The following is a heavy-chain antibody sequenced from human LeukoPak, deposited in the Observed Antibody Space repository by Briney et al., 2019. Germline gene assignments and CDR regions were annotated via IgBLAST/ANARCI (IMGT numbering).Heavy chain of an antibody. J-gene: IGHJ6*02. V-gene: IGHV1-18*01. CDR1: GYTFTSYA. CDR2: ISAYNGNT. D-gene: IGHD2-8*01. CDR3: ARAPGDIVLMVYARTYYYYGMDV. Sequence: GASVKVSCKASGYTFTSYAMNWVRQAPGQGLEWMGWISAYNGNTNYAQKLQGRVTMTTDTSTSTAYMELRSLRSDDTAVYYCARAPGDIVLMVYARTYYYYGMDVWGQGTTVTVSS.